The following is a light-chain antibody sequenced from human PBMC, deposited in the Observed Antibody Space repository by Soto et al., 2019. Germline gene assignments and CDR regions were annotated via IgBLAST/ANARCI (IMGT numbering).Light chain of an antibody. V-gene: IGLV2-14*01. CDR2: DVN. CDR3: SSYTSSAIVI. CDR1: NSDVGAYNY. J-gene: IGLJ2*01. Sequence: QSLLTQPASVSGSPGQSITISCSGTNSDVGAYNYVSWYQQYPGKAPKLMIYDVNNRPSGVSNRFSGSKSGNTASLTISGLQAEDKADYYCSSYTSSAIVIFGGGTKVTVL.